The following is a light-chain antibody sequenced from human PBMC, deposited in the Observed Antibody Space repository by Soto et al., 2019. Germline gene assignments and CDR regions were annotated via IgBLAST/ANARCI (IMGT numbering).Light chain of an antibody. CDR2: DAS. CDR1: QSVSSY. Sequence: EIVLTQSPATLSLSPGERATLSCRASQSVSSYLAWYQQKPGQAPRLLIYDASNRATGIPARFSGSGSGTDFTLTISSLEPADFAGYYCQQRSNWPLNFGGGTKVEIK. V-gene: IGKV3-11*01. CDR3: QQRSNWPLN. J-gene: IGKJ4*01.